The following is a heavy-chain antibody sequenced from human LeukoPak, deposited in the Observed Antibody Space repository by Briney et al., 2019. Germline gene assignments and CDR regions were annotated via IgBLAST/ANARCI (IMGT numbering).Heavy chain of an antibody. CDR1: GFTFDDYA. Sequence: QPGRSLRLSCAASGFTFDDYAMHWVRQAPGKGLEWVSGISWNSGSIGYADSVKGRFTISRDNAKNSLYLQMNGLRAEDTALYYCAKGYYYDSSGYYRLSAFDIWGQGTMVTVSS. J-gene: IGHJ3*02. CDR3: AKGYYYDSSGYYRLSAFDI. V-gene: IGHV3-9*01. CDR2: ISWNSGSI. D-gene: IGHD3-22*01.